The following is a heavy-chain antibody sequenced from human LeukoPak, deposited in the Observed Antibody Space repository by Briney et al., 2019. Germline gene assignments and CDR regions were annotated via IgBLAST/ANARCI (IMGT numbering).Heavy chain of an antibody. CDR1: GGTFSSYA. CDR3: ASRGYSSGWRNFDY. CDR2: IIPIFGTA. V-gene: IGHV1-69*13. J-gene: IGHJ4*02. D-gene: IGHD6-19*01. Sequence: SVKVSCKASGGTFSSYAISWVRQAPGQGLEWMGGIIPIFGTANYAQKFQGRVTITADESTSTAYMELSSLRSEDTAVYYCASRGYSSGWRNFDYWSQGTLVTVSS.